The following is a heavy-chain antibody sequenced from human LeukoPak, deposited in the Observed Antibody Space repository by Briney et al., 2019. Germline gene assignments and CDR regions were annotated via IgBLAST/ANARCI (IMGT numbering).Heavy chain of an antibody. J-gene: IGHJ4*02. CDR2: INEGGGGS. CDR3: ARAKID. D-gene: IGHD3-22*01. V-gene: IGHV3-7*03. CDR1: GFSLSRAW. Sequence: GGSLRLSCAAPGFSLSRAWMTWVRQAPGKGLEWVGNINEGGGGSNYVDSVKGRFTISRDNAKNSLWLQMNSLRVEDTGVYFCARAKIDWGQGTLVTVSS.